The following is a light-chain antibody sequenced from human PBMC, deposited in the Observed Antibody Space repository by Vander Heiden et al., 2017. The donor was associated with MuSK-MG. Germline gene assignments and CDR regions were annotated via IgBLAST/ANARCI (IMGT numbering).Light chain of an antibody. J-gene: IGKJ2*01. Sequence: DSEMTQCPSSLSASVGDRVTITSRASQSISNFLNWYQQRPCQAPNLLIYAASSLQSRVPSRFDGRSSVTGFTLSMRRLQPKDFVTYYCLQRYTAGYTIGQGTKLEIK. V-gene: IGKV1-39*01. CDR2: AAS. CDR3: LQRYTAGYT. CDR1: QSISNF.